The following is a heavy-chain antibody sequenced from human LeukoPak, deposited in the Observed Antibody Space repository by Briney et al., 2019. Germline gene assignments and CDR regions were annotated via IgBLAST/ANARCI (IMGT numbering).Heavy chain of an antibody. CDR1: GFSFSDYG. CDR3: AKDQADASGSGYGMDV. CDR2: ISFDGSRT. J-gene: IGHJ6*02. V-gene: IGHV3-30*18. Sequence: GGSLRLSCAASGFSFSDYGIHWVRQAPGKGLEWVALISFDGSRTYSADSVKGRFTISRDNSKNMLYVQMNSLRPEDTAVYFCAKDQADASGSGYGMDVWGQGTTVTVSS. D-gene: IGHD3-10*01.